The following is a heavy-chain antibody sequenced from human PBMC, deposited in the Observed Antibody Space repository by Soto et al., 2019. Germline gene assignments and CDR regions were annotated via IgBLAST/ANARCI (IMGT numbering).Heavy chain of an antibody. Sequence: SGGSLRLSCAASGFTVSSNYMSWVRQAPGKGLEWVSVIYSGGSTYYADSVKGRFTISRDNSKNTLYLQMNSLRAEDTAVYYCARDTPTIFGVVNYYYYMDVRGKGPRSPSP. D-gene: IGHD3-3*01. CDR3: ARDTPTIFGVVNYYYYMDV. V-gene: IGHV3-66*01. CDR2: IYSGGST. J-gene: IGHJ6*03. CDR1: GFTVSSNY.